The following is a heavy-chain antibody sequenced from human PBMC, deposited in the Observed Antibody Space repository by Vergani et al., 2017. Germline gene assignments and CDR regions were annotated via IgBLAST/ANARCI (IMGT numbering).Heavy chain of an antibody. J-gene: IGHJ4*02. V-gene: IGHV1-2*02. CDR2: INPNSGGT. Sequence: QVQLVQSGAEVKKPGASVKVSCKASGYTFTGYYMHWVRQAPGQGLEWMGWINPNSGGTNYAQKFQGRVTITADESTSTAYMELSSLRSEDTAVYYCARVPYGDYYFDYWGQGTLVTVSS. CDR1: GYTFTGYY. CDR3: ARVPYGDYYFDY. D-gene: IGHD4-17*01.